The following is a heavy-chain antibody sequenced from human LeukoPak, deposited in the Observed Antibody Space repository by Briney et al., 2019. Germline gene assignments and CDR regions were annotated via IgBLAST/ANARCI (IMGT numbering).Heavy chain of an antibody. Sequence: SETLSLTCAVYGGSFSGYYWSWIRQPPGKGLEWIGEINHSGSTNYNPSLKSRVTISVETSKNQFSLKLSSVTAADTAVYYCAKAQAPPGKVGLGHYYMDVSGKGTTVTVFS. V-gene: IGHV4-34*01. J-gene: IGHJ6*03. CDR1: GGSFSGYY. CDR2: INHSGST. D-gene: IGHD6-13*01. CDR3: AKAQAPPGKVGLGHYYMDV.